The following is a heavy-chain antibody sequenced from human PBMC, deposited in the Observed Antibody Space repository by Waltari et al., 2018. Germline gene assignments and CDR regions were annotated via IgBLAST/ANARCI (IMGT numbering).Heavy chain of an antibody. CDR2: IYTSGST. D-gene: IGHD1-26*01. J-gene: IGHJ6*02. Sequence: QVQLQESGPGLVKPSQTLSLTCTVSGGSISRGSYYWSWIRQPAGKGLEWIGRIYTSGSTNYNPSLKSRVTISVDTSKNQFSLKLSSVTAADTAVYYCARARYSGSSHYYYYGMDVWGQGTTVTVSS. CDR1: GGSISRGSYY. V-gene: IGHV4-61*02. CDR3: ARARYSGSSHYYYYGMDV.